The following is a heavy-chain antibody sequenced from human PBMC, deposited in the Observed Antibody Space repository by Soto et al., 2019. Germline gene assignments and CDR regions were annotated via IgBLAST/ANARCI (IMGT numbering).Heavy chain of an antibody. V-gene: IGHV4-34*01. CDR2: INHSGST. J-gene: IGHJ5*02. CDR1: GGSFSGYY. Sequence: SETLSLTCAVYGGSFSGYYWSWIRQPPGKGLEWIGEINHSGSTNYNPSLKSRVTISVDTSKNQFSLKLSSVTAADTAVYYCASITIFGVVTTIDPWGQGTLVTVSS. D-gene: IGHD3-3*01. CDR3: ASITIFGVVTTIDP.